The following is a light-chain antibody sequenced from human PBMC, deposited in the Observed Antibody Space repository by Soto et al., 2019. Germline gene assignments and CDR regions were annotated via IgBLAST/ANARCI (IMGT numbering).Light chain of an antibody. CDR3: ISYNDRQYYL. V-gene: IGLV2-14*01. Sequence: QSVLTQPASVSGSPGQSITISCTGTSSDVGGYNYVSWYQQYPGKSPKLMIYAVSDRPPGVSDRFSGSKSGITASLTISGLQTEDEADYYCISYNDRQYYLFGTGTKVTVL. CDR1: SSDVGGYNY. CDR2: AVS. J-gene: IGLJ1*01.